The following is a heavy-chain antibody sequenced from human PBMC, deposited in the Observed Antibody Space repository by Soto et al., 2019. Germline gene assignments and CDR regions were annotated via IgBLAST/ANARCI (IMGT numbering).Heavy chain of an antibody. CDR1: GFTFSSYA. CDR3: AAEYGMSTSCYALMPDY. D-gene: IGHD2-2*01. V-gene: IGHV3-23*01. Sequence: EVQLLESGGGLVQPGGSLRLSCAASGFTFSSYAMSWVRQAPGKGLEWVSAISGSGGSTYYADSVKGRFTISRDNSKNQLYLQINSLSAEETSVYYCAAEYGMSTSCYALMPDYWGQGTLVTVSS. CDR2: ISGSGGST. J-gene: IGHJ4*02.